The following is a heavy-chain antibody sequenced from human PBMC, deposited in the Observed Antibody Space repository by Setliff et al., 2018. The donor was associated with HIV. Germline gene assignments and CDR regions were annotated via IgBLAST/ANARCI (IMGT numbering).Heavy chain of an antibody. Sequence: ASVKVSCKATEYMILAYKMNWVRQAPGQGLEWIGRISPNNGAAEYAPKFPGRVIMTLDTSISTAYLEIPRLTSDDAAVYYCARPRVFDSFDVWGQGTMVTVSS. CDR2: ISPNNGAA. CDR1: EYMILAYK. CDR3: ARPRVFDSFDV. V-gene: IGHV1-2*06. J-gene: IGHJ3*01.